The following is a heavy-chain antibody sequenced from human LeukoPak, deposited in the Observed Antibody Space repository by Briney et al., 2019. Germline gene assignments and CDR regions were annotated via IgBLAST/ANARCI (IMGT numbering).Heavy chain of an antibody. D-gene: IGHD3-3*01. CDR3: AKLGITTFGVVID. Sequence: GGSLRLSCAASGFTFSSYAMHWVRQAPGKGLEWVAVISYDGSNKYYADSVKGRFTISRDNSKNTLYLQMNSLRAEDTAVYYCAKLGITTFGVVIDWGQGTLVTVSS. CDR2: ISYDGSNK. J-gene: IGHJ4*02. V-gene: IGHV3-30*04. CDR1: GFTFSSYA.